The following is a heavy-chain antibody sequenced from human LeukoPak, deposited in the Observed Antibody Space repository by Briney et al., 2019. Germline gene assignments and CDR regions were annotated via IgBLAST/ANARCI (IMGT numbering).Heavy chain of an antibody. J-gene: IGHJ4*02. CDR3: AKDWPRSSYDLSYYFDY. D-gene: IGHD3-22*01. CDR2: ISYDGSNK. V-gene: IGHV3-30*18. CDR1: GFTFSSYG. Sequence: GGSLRLSCAASGFTFSSYGMHWVRQAPGKGLEWVAVISYDGSNKYYADSVKGRFTISRDNSKNTLYLQMNSLRAEDTAVYYCAKDWPRSSYDLSYYFDYWGQGTLVTVSS.